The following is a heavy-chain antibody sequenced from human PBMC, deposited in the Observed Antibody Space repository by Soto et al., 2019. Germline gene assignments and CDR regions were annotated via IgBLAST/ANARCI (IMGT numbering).Heavy chain of an antibody. D-gene: IGHD3-22*01. CDR3: ARSPYYYDSSGYSQDAFDI. Sequence: QVQLEESGGGVVQPGRSLRLSCAASGFTFSSYAMHWVRQAPGKGLEWVAVISYDGSNKYYADSVKGRFTISRDNSKNTLYLQMNSLRAEDTAVYYCARSPYYYDSSGYSQDAFDIWGQGTMVTVSS. V-gene: IGHV3-30-3*01. J-gene: IGHJ3*02. CDR2: ISYDGSNK. CDR1: GFTFSSYA.